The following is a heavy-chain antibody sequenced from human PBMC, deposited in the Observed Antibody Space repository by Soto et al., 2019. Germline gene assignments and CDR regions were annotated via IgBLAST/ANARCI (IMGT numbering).Heavy chain of an antibody. D-gene: IGHD1-1*01. Sequence: EVQLLESGGGLVQPGGSLRLSCVASGFTFTSYAMNWVRQAPGKGLEWVSGISGSTDGIYYADSVKGRFTISRDNSKNTLFLQMNSVRDEDTAVYYCSKGTFYSHSRTLEHWGQGTLVTVAS. V-gene: IGHV3-23*01. J-gene: IGHJ4*02. CDR2: ISGSTDGI. CDR1: GFTFTSYA. CDR3: SKGTFYSHSRTLEH.